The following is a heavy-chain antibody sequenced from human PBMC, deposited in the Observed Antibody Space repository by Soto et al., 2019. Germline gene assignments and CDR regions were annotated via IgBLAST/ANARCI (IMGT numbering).Heavy chain of an antibody. CDR3: ARGLAGRSSSWYDY. Sequence: SETLSLTCAVHGGSFSGYYWSWIRQPPGKGLEWIGEINHSGTTNYNPSLKSRVTISVDTSKNQLSLKLSSVTAADTAVYYCARGLAGRSSSWYDYWGQGTLVTVS. D-gene: IGHD6-13*01. CDR1: GGSFSGYY. CDR2: INHSGTT. V-gene: IGHV4-34*01. J-gene: IGHJ4*02.